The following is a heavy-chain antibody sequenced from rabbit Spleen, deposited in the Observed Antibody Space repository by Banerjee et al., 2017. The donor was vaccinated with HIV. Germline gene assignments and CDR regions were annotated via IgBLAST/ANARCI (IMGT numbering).Heavy chain of an antibody. CDR3: ARDLVAVIGWNFSL. Sequence: QSLEESGGGLVKPGGTLTLTCKASGFSLFSYWMCWVRQAPGKGLEWIACIYTGSGNTYYASWAKGRFTISKTSSTTVTLQMTSLAAADTATYFCARDLVAVIGWNFSLWGQGTLVTVS. D-gene: IGHD1-1*01. V-gene: IGHV1S40*01. CDR2: IYTGSGNT. CDR1: GFSLFSYW. J-gene: IGHJ4*01.